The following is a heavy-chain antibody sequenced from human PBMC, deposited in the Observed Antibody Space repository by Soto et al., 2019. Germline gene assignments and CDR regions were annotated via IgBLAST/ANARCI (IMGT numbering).Heavy chain of an antibody. Sequence: QLQLQESGPGLVKPSETLSLTCTVSAGSISRSNYYWGWIRQPPGKGLEWIGSMYSSGNTYYNPLLKIRVTISLDTSKLQLSLKPTSVTAAEWAVYYCARHPYDSSGYYYGAWGQGTLVTVSS. CDR3: ARHPYDSSGYYYGA. V-gene: IGHV4-39*01. J-gene: IGHJ5*02. CDR1: AGSISRSNYY. CDR2: MYSSGNT. D-gene: IGHD3-22*01.